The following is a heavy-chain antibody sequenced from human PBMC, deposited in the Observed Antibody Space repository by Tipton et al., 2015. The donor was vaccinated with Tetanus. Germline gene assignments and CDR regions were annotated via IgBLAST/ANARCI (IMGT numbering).Heavy chain of an antibody. Sequence: TLSLTCTVSGASVRSGGSFWSWIRQTPGKGLEWIGYISSRGGATYSPSLKSRATISVDTSKNDFSLKLYSVTAADTAVYYCARGYNGYDILTAYPHYFDSWGQGTLVTVSS. J-gene: IGHJ4*02. CDR1: GASVRSGGSF. CDR3: ARGYNGYDILTAYPHYFDS. CDR2: ISSRGGA. V-gene: IGHV4-61*03. D-gene: IGHD3-9*01.